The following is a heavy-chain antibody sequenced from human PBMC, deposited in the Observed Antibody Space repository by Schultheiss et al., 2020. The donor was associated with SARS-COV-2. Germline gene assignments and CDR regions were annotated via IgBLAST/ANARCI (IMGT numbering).Heavy chain of an antibody. CDR3: ARASSNWGRGNWFDP. CDR2: ISSSSSYI. J-gene: IGHJ5*02. D-gene: IGHD7-27*01. V-gene: IGHV3-21*01. CDR1: GFTFSSYS. Sequence: GGSLRLSCAASGFTFSSYSMNWVRQAPGKGLEWVSSISSSSSYIYYADSVKGRFTISRDNAKNSLYLQMNSLRAEDTAVYYCARASSNWGRGNWFDPWGQGTLVTVSS.